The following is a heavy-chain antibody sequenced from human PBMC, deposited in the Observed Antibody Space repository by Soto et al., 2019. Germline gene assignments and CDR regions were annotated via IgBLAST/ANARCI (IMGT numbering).Heavy chain of an antibody. CDR3: AREDAARIERWFDA. D-gene: IGHD6-6*01. V-gene: IGHV4-31*11. CDR2: IYSSGST. J-gene: IGHJ5*02. CDR1: GGCITSASYY. Sequence: PSETLSLTCAVSGGCITSASYYWNCIRQSPGRGLEWIGHIYSSGSTYYKPSRKRRVSISVDTSNNQFSLKLTSVTAADTAVYFCAREDAARIERWFDAWGQGILVTVSS.